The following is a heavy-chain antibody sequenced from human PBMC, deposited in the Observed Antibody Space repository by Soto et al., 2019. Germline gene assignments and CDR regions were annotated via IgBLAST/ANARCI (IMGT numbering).Heavy chain of an antibody. Sequence: SVKVSCKASGGTFGSDAITWVRQAPGQGLEWVGRIIPIFGTTNYAQNLQGRVTISADKSTLTSYMELHSLTSDDTALYYCARDRTDSGYYTNWLDPWGQGTQVTFSS. V-gene: IGHV1-69*06. CDR2: IIPIFGTT. D-gene: IGHD3-22*01. J-gene: IGHJ5*02. CDR3: ARDRTDSGYYTNWLDP. CDR1: GGTFGSDA.